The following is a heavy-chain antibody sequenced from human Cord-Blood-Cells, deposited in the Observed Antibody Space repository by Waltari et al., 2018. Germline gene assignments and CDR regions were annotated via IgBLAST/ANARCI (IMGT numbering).Heavy chain of an antibody. V-gene: IGHV4-34*01. J-gene: IGHJ4*02. CDR3: AQLKNSGSYYNYFDY. D-gene: IGHD3-10*01. CDR2: INHRGST. CDR1: GGSFRGYY. Sequence: QVQLQQWGAGLLKPSETLSLTCAVYGGSFRGYYWSWIRQPPGKGLEWIGEINHRGSTNYNPSLKSRVTISVDTSKNQFSLKLSSVTAADTAVYYCAQLKNSGSYYNYFDYWGQGTLVTVSS.